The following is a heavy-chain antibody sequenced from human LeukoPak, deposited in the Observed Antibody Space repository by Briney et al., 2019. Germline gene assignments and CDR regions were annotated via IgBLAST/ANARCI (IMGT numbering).Heavy chain of an antibody. CDR1: GGSISSNSYY. J-gene: IGHJ4*02. Sequence: SETLSLTCTVSGGSISSNSYYWAWIRQPPGKGLEWIGNIYYSESTYYNPSLNSRITISIDTSKNQFSLKLSSVTAADTAVYYCARASDYLYPHSGSYYSFDYWGQGTLVTVSS. D-gene: IGHD1-26*01. CDR2: IYYSEST. V-gene: IGHV4-39*07. CDR3: ARASDYLYPHSGSYYSFDY.